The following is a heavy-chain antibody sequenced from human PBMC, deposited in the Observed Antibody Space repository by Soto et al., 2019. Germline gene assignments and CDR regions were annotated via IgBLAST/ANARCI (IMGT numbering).Heavy chain of an antibody. V-gene: IGHV4-4*02. CDR2: IFHSGST. CDR3: ARVFSGSYSDY. J-gene: IGHJ4*02. D-gene: IGHD1-26*01. CDR1: GGSIRSNNW. Sequence: SETLSLTCAVSGGSIRSNNWWSWVRQPPGKGLEWIGEIFHSGSTNYNPSLKTRATISVDKSKNQLSLKLISVTAADTAVYYCARVFSGSYSDYWGQGTLVTVS.